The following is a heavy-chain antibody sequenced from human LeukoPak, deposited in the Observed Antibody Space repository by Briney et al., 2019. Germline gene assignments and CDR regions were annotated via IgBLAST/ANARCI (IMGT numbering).Heavy chain of an antibody. Sequence: SETLSLTCSVSGGSMNSYYWSWIRQPAGKGLEWLGRIYASGSTSYNPFLEGRVTVSIDTSKTQFSLKLRSVTAADTAVYYCARADRAPGWFDPWGQGTLVTVSS. J-gene: IGHJ5*02. CDR2: IYASGST. V-gene: IGHV4-4*07. CDR1: GGSMNSYY. D-gene: IGHD3-10*01. CDR3: ARADRAPGWFDP.